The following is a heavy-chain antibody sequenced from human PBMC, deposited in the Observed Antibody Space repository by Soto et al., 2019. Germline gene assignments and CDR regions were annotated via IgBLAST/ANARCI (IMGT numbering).Heavy chain of an antibody. CDR2: IYSSGST. V-gene: IGHV4-30-4*01. D-gene: IGHD2-21*02. CDR1: GGSISSGDYY. J-gene: IGHJ4*02. Sequence: QVQLQESGPGLVKPSQTLSLTCTVSGGSISSGDYYWSWIRQPPGKGLEWIGYIYSSGSTYYNPSLKSRVTIAVDASKNLFSLKLSSVTAADTAVYYCASDKTGGDSGSFDYWGQGTLVTVSS. CDR3: ASDKTGGDSGSFDY.